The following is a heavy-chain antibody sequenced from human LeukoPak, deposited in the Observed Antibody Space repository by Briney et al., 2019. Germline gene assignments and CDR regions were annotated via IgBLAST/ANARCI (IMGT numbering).Heavy chain of an antibody. CDR2: TYYRSKWYN. CDR3: AREIHCSSTSCYFSKEFYYYYGMDV. Sequence: SQTLSLTCAISGDSVSSNSAAWNWIRQSPSRGLEWLGRTYYRSKWYNDYAVSVKSRITIDPDTSKNQFSLQLNSVTPEDTAVYYCAREIHCSSTSCYFSKEFYYYYGMDVWGQGTTVTVSS. V-gene: IGHV6-1*01. CDR1: GDSVSSNSAA. J-gene: IGHJ6*02. D-gene: IGHD2-2*01.